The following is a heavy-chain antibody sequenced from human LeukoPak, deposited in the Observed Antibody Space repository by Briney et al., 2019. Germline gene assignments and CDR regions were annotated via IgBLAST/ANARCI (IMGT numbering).Heavy chain of an antibody. CDR2: TRNKTNNHTT. D-gene: IGHD3-22*01. V-gene: IGHV3-72*01. J-gene: IGHJ4*02. CDR3: ARGGLLYDYYDSSGYYYFEY. CDR1: GFTFSDHY. Sequence: GGSLRLSCAASGFTFSDHYMYWVRQAPGKGLEWVGRTRNKTNNHTTEYAASVKGRFTISRDDSKKSLYLQMNSLKTEDTAVYYCARGGLLYDYYDSSGYYYFEYWGQGTLVTVSS.